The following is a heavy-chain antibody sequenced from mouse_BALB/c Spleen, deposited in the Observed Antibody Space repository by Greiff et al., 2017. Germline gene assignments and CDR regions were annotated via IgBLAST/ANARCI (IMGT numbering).Heavy chain of an antibody. Sequence: EVQLQQSGAELVKPGASVKLSCTASGFNIKDTYMHWVKQRPEQGLEWIGRIDPANGNTKYDPKFQGKATITADTSSNTAYLQLSSLTSEDTAVYYCARAPDGYYDAMDYWGQGTSVTVSS. CDR2: IDPANGNT. V-gene: IGHV14-3*02. CDR3: ARAPDGYYDAMDY. CDR1: GFNIKDTY. J-gene: IGHJ4*01. D-gene: IGHD2-3*01.